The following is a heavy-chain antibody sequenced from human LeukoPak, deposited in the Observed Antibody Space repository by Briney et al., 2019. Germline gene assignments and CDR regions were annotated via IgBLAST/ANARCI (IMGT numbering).Heavy chain of an antibody. J-gene: IGHJ6*02. CDR3: AKDQDQTYYDFWSGYLHYYYGMDV. Sequence: GGSLRLSCAASGFTFSSYAMSWVRQAPGKGLEWVSAISGSGGSTYYADSVKGRFTISRDNSKNTLYLQMNSLRAEDTAVYYCAKDQDQTYYDFWSGYLHYYYGMDVWGQGTTVTVSS. D-gene: IGHD3-3*01. V-gene: IGHV3-23*01. CDR1: GFTFSSYA. CDR2: ISGSGGST.